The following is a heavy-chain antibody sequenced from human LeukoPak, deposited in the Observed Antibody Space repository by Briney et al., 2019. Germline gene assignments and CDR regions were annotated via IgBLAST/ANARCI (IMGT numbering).Heavy chain of an antibody. CDR2: IIPILGTA. Sequence: SVKVSCKASGGTFSSYAISWVRQAPGQGLEWMGRIIPILGTANYAQKFQGRVTITADESTSTAYMELSSLRSEDTAVYYCARQLYCSSTSCYGGGYYYYYMDVWGKGTTVTDSS. V-gene: IGHV1-69*11. CDR3: ARQLYCSSTSCYGGGYYYYYMDV. CDR1: GGTFSSYA. D-gene: IGHD2-2*01. J-gene: IGHJ6*03.